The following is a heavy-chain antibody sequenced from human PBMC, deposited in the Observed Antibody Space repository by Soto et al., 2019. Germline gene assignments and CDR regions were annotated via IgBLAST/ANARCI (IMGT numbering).Heavy chain of an antibody. D-gene: IGHD3-10*01. CDR2: INHSGST. CDR3: ARAPMVRGVIASFDP. Sequence: SETLSLTCAVYGGSFSGYYWSWIRQPPGKGLEWIGEINHSGSTNYNPSLKSRVTISVDTSKNQFSLKLSSVTAADTAVYYCARAPMVRGVIASFDPWAREPWSPSPQ. CDR1: GGSFSGYY. J-gene: IGHJ5*02. V-gene: IGHV4-34*01.